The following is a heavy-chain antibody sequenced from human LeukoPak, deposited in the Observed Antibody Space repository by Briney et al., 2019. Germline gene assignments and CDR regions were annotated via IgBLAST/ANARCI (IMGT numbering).Heavy chain of an antibody. V-gene: IGHV3-30*18. CDR1: GFTFSSYG. Sequence: GGSLRLSCAASGFTFSSYGMHWVRQAPGKGLEWVAVISYDGSNKYYADSVKGRFTISGDNSKNTLYLQMNSLRAEDTAVYYCAKGKYSGYDLEPENFDYWGQGTLVTVSS. J-gene: IGHJ4*02. CDR3: AKGKYSGYDLEPENFDY. D-gene: IGHD5-12*01. CDR2: ISYDGSNK.